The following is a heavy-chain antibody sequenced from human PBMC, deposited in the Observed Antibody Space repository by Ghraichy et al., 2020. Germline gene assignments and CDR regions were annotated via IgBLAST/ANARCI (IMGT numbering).Heavy chain of an antibody. CDR2: INKVSNTI. CDR3: ARGGAPAAIFEY. Sequence: GGSLRLSCDSYGFTFKDYNMNWVRQVPDKGLEWVAYINKVSNTIYYADSVEGRFTVSRDMTSLYLQMNSLKDEDTGIYYCARGGAPAAIFEYWGQGTQVTVSS. J-gene: IGHJ4*02. V-gene: IGHV3-48*02. D-gene: IGHD2-2*01. CDR1: GFTFKDYN.